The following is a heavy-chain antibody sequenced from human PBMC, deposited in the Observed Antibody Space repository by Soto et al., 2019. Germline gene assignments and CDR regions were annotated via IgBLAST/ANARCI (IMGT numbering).Heavy chain of an antibody. CDR1: GFTFSSYS. CDR3: ARDIPHYYDSSGYYYAEYFQH. Sequence: PGGSLRLSCAASGFTFSSYSMNWVRQAPGKGLEWVSSISSSSSYIYYADSVKGRFTISRDNAKNSLYLQMNSLRAEDTAVYYCARDIPHYYDSSGYYYAEYFQHWGQGTLVTVSS. CDR2: ISSSSSYI. D-gene: IGHD3-22*01. J-gene: IGHJ1*01. V-gene: IGHV3-21*01.